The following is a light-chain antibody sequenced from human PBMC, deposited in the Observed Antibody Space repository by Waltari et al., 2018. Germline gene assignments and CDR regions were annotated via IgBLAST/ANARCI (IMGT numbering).Light chain of an antibody. V-gene: IGKV1-5*03. Sequence: DIQITQSPSTLSASVGDRITITCRASQSSSSWLDWYQQKPGKAPKLLIYKASSLESGVPSRFSGSGSGTEFTLTISSLQPDDFATYYCQQYNSYSRTFGQGTKVEIK. J-gene: IGKJ1*01. CDR3: QQYNSYSRT. CDR1: QSSSSW. CDR2: KAS.